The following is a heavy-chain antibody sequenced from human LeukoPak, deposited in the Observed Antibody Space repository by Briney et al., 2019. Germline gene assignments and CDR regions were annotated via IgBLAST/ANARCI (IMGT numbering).Heavy chain of an antibody. D-gene: IGHD3-22*01. CDR1: GGSISSGSYY. Sequence: SETLSLTCTVSGGSISSGSYYWSWIRQPAGKGLEWIGRIYTSGSTNYNPSLKSRVTISVDTSKNQFSLKLSSVTAADTAVYYCTRRTYYYDSSGYYWCFDYWGQGTLVTVSS. V-gene: IGHV4-61*02. J-gene: IGHJ4*02. CDR2: IYTSGST. CDR3: TRRTYYYDSSGYYWCFDY.